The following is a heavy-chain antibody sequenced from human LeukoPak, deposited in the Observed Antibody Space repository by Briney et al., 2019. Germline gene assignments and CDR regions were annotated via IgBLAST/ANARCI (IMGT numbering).Heavy chain of an antibody. V-gene: IGHV4-30-2*01. Sequence: SETLSLTCTVSGGSISSGGYYWSWIRQPPGKGLEWIGYIYHSGSTYYNPSLKSRVTISADRSKNQFSLKLSSVTAADTAVYYCATAGTYHYYYYMDVWGKGTTVTVSS. CDR2: IYHSGST. CDR1: GGSISSGGYY. J-gene: IGHJ6*03. D-gene: IGHD6-13*01. CDR3: ATAGTYHYYYYMDV.